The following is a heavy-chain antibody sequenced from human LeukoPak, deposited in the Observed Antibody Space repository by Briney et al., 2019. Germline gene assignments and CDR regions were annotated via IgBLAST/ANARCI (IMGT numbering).Heavy chain of an antibody. D-gene: IGHD3-9*01. CDR2: IKHDGSEK. CDR3: AKSTWFDYFDY. Sequence: GGSLRLSCAASGFAFSTYWMAWVRQAPGKGLDWVANIKHDGSEKYYVDSVKGRFTISRDNSENTLYLQMNRLRADDTAIYYCAKSTWFDYFDYWGQGTLVTVSS. CDR1: GFAFSTYW. V-gene: IGHV3-7*03. J-gene: IGHJ4*02.